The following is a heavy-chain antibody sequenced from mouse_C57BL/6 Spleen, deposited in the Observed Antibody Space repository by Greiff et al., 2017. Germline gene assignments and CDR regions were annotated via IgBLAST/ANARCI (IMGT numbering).Heavy chain of an antibody. J-gene: IGHJ2*01. CDR1: GFNFSDYG. CDR3: ARLDYDGYYFDY. D-gene: IGHD2-4*01. Sequence: EVKVVESGGGLVKPGGSLKLSCAASGFNFSDYGMHWVRQAPEKGLEWVAYISSGSSTIYYADTVKGRFTISRDNAKNTLFLQMPSLRSEDTAMYYCARLDYDGYYFDYWGQGTTLTVSS. CDR2: ISSGSSTI. V-gene: IGHV5-17*01.